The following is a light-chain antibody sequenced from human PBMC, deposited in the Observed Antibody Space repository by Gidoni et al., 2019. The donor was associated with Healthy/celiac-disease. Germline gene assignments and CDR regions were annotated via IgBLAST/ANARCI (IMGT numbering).Light chain of an antibody. CDR3: QQYGSPRVT. CDR1: QSVSSSY. V-gene: IGKV3-20*01. CDR2: GAS. Sequence: EIVLTQSPGTLSLSPGERATLSCRASQSVSSSYLAWYQQKPGQAPRLLIHGASSRATGIPDRFSGSGSGTDFTLTISRLEPEDFAVYYCQQYGSPRVTFGGXTKVEIK. J-gene: IGKJ4*01.